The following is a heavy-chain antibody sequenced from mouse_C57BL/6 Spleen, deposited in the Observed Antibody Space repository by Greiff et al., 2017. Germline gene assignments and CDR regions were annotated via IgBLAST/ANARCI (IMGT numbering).Heavy chain of an antibody. Sequence: VHVKQSGPVLVKPGASVKMSCKASGYTFTDYYMNWVKQSHGKSLEWIGVINPYNGGTSYNQKFKGKATLTVDKSSSTAYMELNSLTSEDSAVYYCARKGLGSYAMDYWGQGTSVTVSS. CDR1: GYTFTDYY. V-gene: IGHV1-19*01. J-gene: IGHJ4*01. CDR2: INPYNGGT. D-gene: IGHD3-3*01. CDR3: ARKGLGSYAMDY.